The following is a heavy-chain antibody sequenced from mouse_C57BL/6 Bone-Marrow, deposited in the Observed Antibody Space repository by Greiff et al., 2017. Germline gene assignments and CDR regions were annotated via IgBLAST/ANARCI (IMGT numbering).Heavy chain of an antibody. CDR1: GYTFTDYN. J-gene: IGHJ3*01. D-gene: IGHD1-1*01. Sequence: VQLQQSGPELVKPGASVKMSCKASGYTFTDYNMHWVTQSHGKSLEWIGYINPNNGGTSYNQKFKGKATLTVNKSSSTAYMELRSLTSEDSAVYYCALYYYGPAWFAYWGQGTLVTVSA. V-gene: IGHV1-22*01. CDR3: ALYYYGPAWFAY. CDR2: INPNNGGT.